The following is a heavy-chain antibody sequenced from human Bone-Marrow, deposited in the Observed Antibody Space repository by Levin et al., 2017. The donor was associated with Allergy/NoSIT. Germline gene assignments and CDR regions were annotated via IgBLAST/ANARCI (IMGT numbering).Heavy chain of an antibody. J-gene: IGHJ4*02. CDR1: GFTFTNYA. Sequence: HPGGSLRLSCAASGFTFTNYAFHWVRQAQGKGLEWVAVISHSGNNRYYADSVKGRFTISRDTSKNMVFLQMNGLRPEDTAVYYCTRDTNLELLGDFDYWGPGTLVTVSS. V-gene: IGHV3-30*04. D-gene: IGHD2/OR15-2a*01. CDR3: TRDTNLELLGDFDY. CDR2: ISHSGNNR.